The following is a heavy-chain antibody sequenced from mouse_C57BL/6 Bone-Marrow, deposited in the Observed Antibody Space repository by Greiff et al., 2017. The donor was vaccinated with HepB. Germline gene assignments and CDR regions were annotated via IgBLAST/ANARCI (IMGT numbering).Heavy chain of an antibody. CDR2: LDPSDSYT. Sequence: QVQLQQPGAELVMPGASVKLSCKASGYTFTSYWMHWVKQRPGQGLEWIGELDPSDSYTNYNQKFKGKSTLTVDKSSSTAYMQLSSLTSEDSAVYYCAREFPYYYGSSYDYAMDYWGQGTSVTVSS. CDR1: GYTFTSYW. V-gene: IGHV1-69*01. D-gene: IGHD1-1*01. CDR3: AREFPYYYGSSYDYAMDY. J-gene: IGHJ4*01.